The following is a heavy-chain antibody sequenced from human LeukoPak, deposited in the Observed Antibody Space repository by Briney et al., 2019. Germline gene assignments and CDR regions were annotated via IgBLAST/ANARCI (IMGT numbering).Heavy chain of an antibody. J-gene: IGHJ5*02. V-gene: IGHV1-69*05. CDR2: IMPLFGTA. Sequence: SVKVSCRTSGGTFNNSAISWVRQAPGQGLEWLGGIMPLFGTAGYAQEFQGRVTITKDESTRTVYLELTSLTSDDTAVYYCARDVHGDYGSGWFDPWGQGTLVSVSS. CDR3: ARDVHGDYGSGWFDP. D-gene: IGHD4-17*01. CDR1: GGTFNNSA.